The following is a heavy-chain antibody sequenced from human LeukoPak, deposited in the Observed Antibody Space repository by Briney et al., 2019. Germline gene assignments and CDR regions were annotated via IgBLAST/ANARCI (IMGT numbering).Heavy chain of an antibody. V-gene: IGHV5-51*01. CDR2: IYPGDSDT. J-gene: IGHJ3*01. CDR1: GYSFTSYW. Sequence: GESLKISCKGSGYSFTSYWIGWVRQMPGKGLEWMGIIYPGDSDTRYSPSFQGQVTISADKSISTAYLQWSSLKASDTAMYYCARQAYSSSWGDAFDVWGQGTMVTVSS. D-gene: IGHD6-13*01. CDR3: ARQAYSSSWGDAFDV.